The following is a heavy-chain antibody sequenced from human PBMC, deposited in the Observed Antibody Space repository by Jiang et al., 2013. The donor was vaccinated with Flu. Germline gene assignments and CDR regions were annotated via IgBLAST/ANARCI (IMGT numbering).Heavy chain of an antibody. Sequence: GSGLVKPSETLSLTCTVSGGSISSYYWSWIRQPPGKGLEWIGNIYYSGSTNYNPSLKSRVTISVDTSKNQFSLKLSSVTAADTAVYYCARDTPHNWFDSWGQGNPGHRLL. D-gene: IGHD2-15*01. J-gene: IGHJ5*01. CDR1: GGSISSYY. CDR2: IYYSGST. CDR3: ARDTPHNWFDS. V-gene: IGHV4-59*01.